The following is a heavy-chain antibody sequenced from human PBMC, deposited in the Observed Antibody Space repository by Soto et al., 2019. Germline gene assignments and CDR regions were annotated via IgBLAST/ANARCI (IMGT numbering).Heavy chain of an antibody. J-gene: IGHJ6*04. CDR1: GYSFTSYW. Sequence: GESLKISCKGSGYSFTSYWIGWVRQMPGKGLEWMGIIYPGDSDTRYSPSFQGQVTISADKSISTAYLQWSSLKASDTAMYYCARLGVAAAVTLTVGMDVWGKGTTVTVSS. CDR2: IYPGDSDT. V-gene: IGHV5-51*01. CDR3: ARLGVAAAVTLTVGMDV. D-gene: IGHD6-13*01.